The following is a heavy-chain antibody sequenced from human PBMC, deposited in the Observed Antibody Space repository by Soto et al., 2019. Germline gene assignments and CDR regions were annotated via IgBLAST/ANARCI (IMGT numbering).Heavy chain of an antibody. J-gene: IGHJ4*02. CDR1: GDSISSDGYH. Sequence: LSLTCTFSGDSISSDGYHWSWIRQSPGKGLEWIGYIYNGGRTFYRPSLGSRINMSLDATKNSYSLRLTSVTAADTAVYYCARAPVGMDSINFFDHWGQGILVTVSS. V-gene: IGHV4-30-4*01. CDR2: IYNGGRT. CDR3: ARAPVGMDSINFFDH. D-gene: IGHD2-8*01.